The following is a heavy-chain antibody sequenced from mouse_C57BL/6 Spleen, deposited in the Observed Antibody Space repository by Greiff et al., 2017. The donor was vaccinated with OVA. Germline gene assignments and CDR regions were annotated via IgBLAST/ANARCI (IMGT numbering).Heavy chain of an antibody. D-gene: IGHD1-1*01. Sequence: EVKVVESGGGLVKPGWSLKLSCAASGFTFSDYGMHWVRQAPEKGLEWVAYISSGSSTIYYADTVKGRFTISRDNAKNTLFLQMTSLRSEDTAMYYCARNYYGSFDYWGQGTTLTVSS. J-gene: IGHJ2*01. CDR3: ARNYYGSFDY. CDR1: GFTFSDYG. CDR2: ISSGSSTI. V-gene: IGHV5-17*01.